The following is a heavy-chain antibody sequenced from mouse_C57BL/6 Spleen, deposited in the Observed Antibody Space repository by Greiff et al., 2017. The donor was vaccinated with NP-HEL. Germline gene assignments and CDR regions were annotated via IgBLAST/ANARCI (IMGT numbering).Heavy chain of an antibody. CDR1: GFSLSTSGMG. J-gene: IGHJ4*01. V-gene: IGHV8-12*01. CDR2: IYWDDDK. Sequence: QVTLKECGPGILQSSQTLSLTCSFSGFSLSTSGMGVSWIRQPSGKGLEWLAHIYWDDDKRYNPSLKSRLTISKDTSRNQVFLKITSVDTADTATYYCARSYYGSSYDYYAMDYWGQGTSVTVSS. D-gene: IGHD1-1*01. CDR3: ARSYYGSSYDYYAMDY.